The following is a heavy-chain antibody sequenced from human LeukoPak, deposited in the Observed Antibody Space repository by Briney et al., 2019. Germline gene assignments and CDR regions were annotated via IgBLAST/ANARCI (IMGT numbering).Heavy chain of an antibody. CDR3: ARTTEGGYTYGYFYYCYMDV. Sequence: PSETLSLTCAVYGGSFSGYYWSWIRQPPGKGLEWIGEINHSGSTNYNPSLKSRVTISVDTSKNQFSLKLSSVTAADTAVYYCARTTEGGYTYGYFYYCYMDVWGKGTTVTISS. D-gene: IGHD5-18*01. J-gene: IGHJ6*03. CDR1: GGSFSGYY. CDR2: INHSGST. V-gene: IGHV4-34*01.